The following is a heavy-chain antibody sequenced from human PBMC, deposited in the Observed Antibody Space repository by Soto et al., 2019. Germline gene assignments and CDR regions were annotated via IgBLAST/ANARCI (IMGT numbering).Heavy chain of an antibody. CDR2: ITFSGNTV. Sequence: PGGSLRLSCSASGFTFSDYYMSWIRKAPGKGLEWISYITFSGNTVYYADSLKGRFTISRENAKNSLYLQMNRLRAEDTAVYYCARVSWREKYGMDVWGQGTTVTVS. V-gene: IGHV3-11*01. CDR3: ARVSWREKYGMDV. CDR1: GFTFSDYY. J-gene: IGHJ6*02.